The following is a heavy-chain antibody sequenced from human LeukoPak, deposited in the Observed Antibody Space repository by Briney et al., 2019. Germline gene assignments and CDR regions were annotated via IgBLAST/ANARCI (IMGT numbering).Heavy chain of an antibody. CDR3: TRVGITMIVVVTPEFDP. J-gene: IGHJ5*02. V-gene: IGHV3-49*03. CDR2: IRSKAYAGTT. Sequence: PGRSLSLSCTASGFTLGVYAMSCFRHAPGKGLEWGGFIRSKAYAGTTEYAASVKGRFTISRDDSKSIAYLQMNSLKTEDTAVYYCTRVGITMIVVVTPEFDPWGQGTLVTVSS. CDR1: GFTLGVYA. D-gene: IGHD3-22*01.